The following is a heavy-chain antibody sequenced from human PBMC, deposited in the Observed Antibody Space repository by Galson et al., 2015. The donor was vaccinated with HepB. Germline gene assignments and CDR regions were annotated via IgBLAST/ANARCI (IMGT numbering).Heavy chain of an antibody. D-gene: IGHD2-8*01. CDR1: GFTFSSFA. CDR3: ARDLMPGYCTNGVCYTSGTFDY. CDR2: ISSDGNYK. V-gene: IGHV3-30-3*01. J-gene: IGHJ4*01. Sequence: SLRLSCAASGFTFSSFAMHWVRQAPDKGLEWVTVISSDGNYKNYAASVKGRFTISRDNSKNTLDLQMNSLRVEDTAVYYCARDLMPGYCTNGVCYTSGTFDYWGHGTLVTVSS.